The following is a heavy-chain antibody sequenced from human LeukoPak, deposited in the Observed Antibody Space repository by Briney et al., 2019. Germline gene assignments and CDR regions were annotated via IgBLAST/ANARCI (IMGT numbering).Heavy chain of an antibody. V-gene: IGHV1-69*01. Sequence: GASVKVSCKASGGTFSSYAISWVRQAPGQGLEWMGGIIPIFGTANYAQKFQGRVTITADESTSTAYMELSSLRSEDTAVYYCAREYDISTPVFDYWGQGTLVTVSS. CDR1: GGTFSSYA. J-gene: IGHJ4*02. D-gene: IGHD3-9*01. CDR3: AREYDISTPVFDY. CDR2: IIPIFGTA.